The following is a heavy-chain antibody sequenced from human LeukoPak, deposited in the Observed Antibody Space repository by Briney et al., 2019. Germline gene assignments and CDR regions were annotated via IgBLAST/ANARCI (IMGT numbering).Heavy chain of an antibody. J-gene: IGHJ4*02. V-gene: IGHV4-34*01. Sequence: SETLSLTCAVYGGSFSGYYWSWIRQPPGKGLEWIGEINHSGSTNYNPSLKSRVTITVDTSNNQFSLKLSSVTAADTAVYYCGSRGYWGQGTLVTVSS. CDR2: INHSGST. CDR1: GGSFSGYY. CDR3: GSRGY.